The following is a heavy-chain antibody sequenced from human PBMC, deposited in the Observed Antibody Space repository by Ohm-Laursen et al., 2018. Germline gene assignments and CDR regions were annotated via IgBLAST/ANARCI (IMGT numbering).Heavy chain of an antibody. CDR1: GDSVSSDSGA. Sequence: QTLSLTCAISGDSVSSDSGAWNWIRQSPSRGLEWLGRTHYSSKWVYDYAVSVKSRITITPDTSKNQFSLQLNSVTPEDSAVYYCSRGQRNYYAMDVWGQETTVTVSS. CDR3: SRGQRNYYAMDV. CDR2: THYSSKWVY. D-gene: IGHD1-1*01. J-gene: IGHJ6*02. V-gene: IGHV6-1*01.